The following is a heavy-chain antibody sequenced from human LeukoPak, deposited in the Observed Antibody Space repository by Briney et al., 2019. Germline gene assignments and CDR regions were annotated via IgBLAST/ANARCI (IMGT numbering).Heavy chain of an antibody. CDR2: ISWDGGST. CDR3: AKARSATQRGAFDY. CDR1: GFTFDDYA. Sequence: GGSLRLSCAASGFTFDDYALHWVRQAPGKGLEWVSLISWDGGSTYYADSVKGRFTISRDNSKNSLYLQMNSLRTEDTALYYCAKARSATQRGAFDYWGQGTLVTVSS. J-gene: IGHJ4*02. V-gene: IGHV3-43*01. D-gene: IGHD1-1*01.